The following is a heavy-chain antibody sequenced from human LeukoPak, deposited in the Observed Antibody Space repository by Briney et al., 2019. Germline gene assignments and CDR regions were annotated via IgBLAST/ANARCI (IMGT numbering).Heavy chain of an antibody. V-gene: IGHV3-30-3*01. J-gene: IGHJ4*02. CDR3: ARGVFGSSGYYLDY. D-gene: IGHD3-22*01. CDR1: GFTFSSNA. Sequence: PGGSLRLSCAASGFTFSSNAMHWVRQAPGKGLEWVAVISYDGSNKYYADSVKGRFTISRDNSKNTLYLQMNSLRAEDTAVYYCARGVFGSSGYYLDYWGQGTLVTVSS. CDR2: ISYDGSNK.